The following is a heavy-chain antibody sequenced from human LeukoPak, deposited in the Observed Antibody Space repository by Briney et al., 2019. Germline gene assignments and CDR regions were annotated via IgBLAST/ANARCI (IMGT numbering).Heavy chain of an antibody. J-gene: IGHJ4*02. V-gene: IGHV3-74*01. CDR3: ARGHAGSSSWVDY. Sequence: GGSLRLSCAASGFTFSSYWMHWVRQAPGKGLVWVSRINSDGSSTSYADSVKGRFTISRDNAKNTLYLQMNSLRVEDTAVYYCARGHAGSSSWVDYWGQGTQVTVSS. D-gene: IGHD6-13*01. CDR1: GFTFSSYW. CDR2: INSDGSST.